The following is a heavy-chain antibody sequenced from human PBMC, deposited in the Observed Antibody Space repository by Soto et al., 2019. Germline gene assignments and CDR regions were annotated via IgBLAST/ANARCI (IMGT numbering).Heavy chain of an antibody. D-gene: IGHD3-3*01. CDR2: IYYSGST. Sequence: SETLSLTCTVSGGSISSGGYYWSWIRQHPGKGLEWIGYIYYSGSTYYNPSLKSRVTISVDTSKNQFSLKLSSVTAADTAVYYCARDAPIFGYYGMDVWGQGTTVTVSS. J-gene: IGHJ6*02. CDR3: ARDAPIFGYYGMDV. CDR1: GGSISSGGYY. V-gene: IGHV4-31*03.